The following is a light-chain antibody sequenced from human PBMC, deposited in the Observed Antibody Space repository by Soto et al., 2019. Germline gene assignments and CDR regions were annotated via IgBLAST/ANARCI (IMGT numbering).Light chain of an antibody. CDR3: QQYNSYPAT. CDR1: QSISSW. CDR2: DAS. J-gene: IGKJ4*01. V-gene: IGKV1-5*01. Sequence: DIQMTQSPSTLSASVGDRVTITCRASQSISSWLAWYQQKPGKAPKLLIYDASGLESGVPSRLSGSGSGTEFTLTISSLEPDDFAIFYCQQYNSYPATFGGGTKVEIK.